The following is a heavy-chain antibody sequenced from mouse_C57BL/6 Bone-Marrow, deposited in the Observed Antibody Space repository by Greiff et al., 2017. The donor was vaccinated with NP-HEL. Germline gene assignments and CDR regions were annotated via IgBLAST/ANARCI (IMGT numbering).Heavy chain of an antibody. Sequence: EVQGVESVAELVRPGASVKLSCTASGFNIKNTYMHWVKQRPEQGLEWIGRIDPANGNTKYAPKFQGKATITADTSSNTAYLQLSSLTSEDTAIYYCARNYYGSSPYYFDYWGQGTTLTVSS. CDR1: GFNIKNTY. CDR3: ARNYYGSSPYYFDY. D-gene: IGHD1-1*01. J-gene: IGHJ2*01. V-gene: IGHV14-3*01. CDR2: IDPANGNT.